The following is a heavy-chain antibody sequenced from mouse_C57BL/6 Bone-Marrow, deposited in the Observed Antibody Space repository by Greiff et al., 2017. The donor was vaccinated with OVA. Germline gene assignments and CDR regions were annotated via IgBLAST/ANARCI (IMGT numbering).Heavy chain of an antibody. J-gene: IGHJ3*01. Sequence: QVQLQQPGAELVMPGASVKLSCKASGYTFTSYWMHWVKQRPGQGLEWIGEIDPSDSYTNYNQKFKGKSTLTVDKSSSTAYMQLSSLTSEDSAVYYCARTQTGTGTWFAYWGQGTLVTVSA. CDR1: GYTFTSYW. D-gene: IGHD4-1*01. CDR2: IDPSDSYT. V-gene: IGHV1-69*01. CDR3: ARTQTGTGTWFAY.